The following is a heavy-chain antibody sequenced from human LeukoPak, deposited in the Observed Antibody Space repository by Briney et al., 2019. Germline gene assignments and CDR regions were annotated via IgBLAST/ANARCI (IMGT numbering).Heavy chain of an antibody. V-gene: IGHV4-34*01. CDR3: ARGRGYCSSTSCYAGWFDP. Sequence: PSETLSLTCAVYGGSFSGYYWSWIRQPPGKGLEWIGEINHSGSTNYNPSLKSRVTISVDTSKNQFSLKLSSVTAADTAVYYCARGRGYCSSTSCYAGWFDPWGKGTLVTVSS. J-gene: IGHJ5*02. D-gene: IGHD2-2*01. CDR2: INHSGST. CDR1: GGSFSGYY.